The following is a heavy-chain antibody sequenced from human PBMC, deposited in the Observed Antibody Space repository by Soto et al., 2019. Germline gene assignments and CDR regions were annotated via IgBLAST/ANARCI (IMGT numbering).Heavy chain of an antibody. CDR2: IHYSGST. D-gene: IGHD3-9*01. CDR1: SGSITSSW. J-gene: IGHJ4*02. Sequence: SLTCAVSSGSITSSWWSWVRQPPGKGLEWIGNIHYSGSTYYNPSLKSRVTISVDTSKNQFSLKLSSVTAADTAVYFCARLEGLATISYYFDFWGQGAQVTVSS. CDR3: ARLEGLATISYYFDF. V-gene: IGHV4-39*01.